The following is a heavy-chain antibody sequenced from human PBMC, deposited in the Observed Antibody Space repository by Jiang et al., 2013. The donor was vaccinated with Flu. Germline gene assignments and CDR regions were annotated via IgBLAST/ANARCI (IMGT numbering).Heavy chain of an antibody. V-gene: IGHV1-18*01. Sequence: GAEVKKPGASVKVSCKASGYTFTSYGISWVRQAPGQGLEWMGWISAYNGNTNYAQKLQGRVTMTTDTSTSTAYMELRSLRSDDTAVYYCARDYGVEWLVRGRYAFDIWGQGTMVTVSS. CDR1: GYTFTSYG. CDR2: ISAYNGNT. D-gene: IGHD6-19*01. CDR3: ARDYGVEWLVRGRYAFDI. J-gene: IGHJ3*02.